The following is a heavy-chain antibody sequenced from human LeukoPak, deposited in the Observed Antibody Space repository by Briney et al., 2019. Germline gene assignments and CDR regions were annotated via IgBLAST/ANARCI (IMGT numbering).Heavy chain of an antibody. V-gene: IGHV3-64D*06. D-gene: IGHD5-24*01. Sequence: GGSLRLSCSASGFTFIYYAMHWVRQAPGEGLEYVSGISSNGGNTYYADSVKGRFTMSRANTNNTLYLQMSSLRAEDTALYYCVKDRGQSIETAGHFGSWGQGTRVSVSS. CDR1: GFTFIYYA. J-gene: IGHJ4*02. CDR2: ISSNGGNT. CDR3: VKDRGQSIETAGHFGS.